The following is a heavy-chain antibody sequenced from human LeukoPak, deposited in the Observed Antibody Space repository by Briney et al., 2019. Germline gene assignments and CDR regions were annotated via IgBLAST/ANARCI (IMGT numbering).Heavy chain of an antibody. CDR2: IYYSGST. D-gene: IGHD3-16*02. Sequence: SETLSLTCTVSGGSISNDDNYWNWIRQPPGQGLEWIGYIYYSGSTFYNPSLKSRLSISVDTSKNHFSLELRSVTAADTAVYFCARDHRYRNYGTYWFDSWGQGILVTVSS. CDR1: GGSISNDDNY. CDR3: ARDHRYRNYGTYWFDS. V-gene: IGHV4-30-4*08. J-gene: IGHJ5*01.